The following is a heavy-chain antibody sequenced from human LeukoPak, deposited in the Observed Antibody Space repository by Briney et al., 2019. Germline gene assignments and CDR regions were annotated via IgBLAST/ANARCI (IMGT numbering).Heavy chain of an antibody. CDR3: ARVDDFWSGYSSIDY. J-gene: IGHJ4*02. Sequence: SETLSLTCTVSGGSISTSSYYWGWLRQPPGKGLEWLGSIYYNGFTYYNPSLKSPVTISVDTSKNQFSLKVTSVTAADTAVYYCARVDDFWSGYSSIDYWGQGTLVTVSS. V-gene: IGHV4-39*07. CDR2: IYYNGFT. D-gene: IGHD3-3*01. CDR1: GGSISTSSYY.